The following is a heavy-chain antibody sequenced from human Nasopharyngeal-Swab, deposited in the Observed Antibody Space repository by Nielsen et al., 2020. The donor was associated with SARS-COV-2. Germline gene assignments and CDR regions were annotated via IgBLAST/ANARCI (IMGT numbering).Heavy chain of an antibody. CDR1: GGSISSRHW. J-gene: IGHJ3*02. Sequence: SETLSLTCAVSGGSISSRHWWTWVRQPPGKGLEWIGEISHSGSTNYNPSLKSRVTISVDKSKNQFSLKLSSVTAADTAVFYCARGPSIVVVIATPTAFDIWGQGTMVAVSS. D-gene: IGHD2-21*01. CDR2: ISHSGST. CDR3: ARGPSIVVVIATPTAFDI. V-gene: IGHV4-4*02.